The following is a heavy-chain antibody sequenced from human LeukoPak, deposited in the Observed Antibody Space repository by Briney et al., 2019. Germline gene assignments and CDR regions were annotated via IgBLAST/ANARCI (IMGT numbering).Heavy chain of an antibody. CDR1: GGTFSSYA. D-gene: IGHD3-16*02. CDR3: ARGTLGGVIAFAPSFDY. CDR2: IIPIFGTA. Sequence: GSSVKVSCKASGGTFSSYAISWVRQAPGQGLEWMGGIIPIFGTANYAQKFQGRVTITADKSTSTAYMELSSLRSEDTAVYYCARGTLGGVIAFAPSFDYWGQGTLVTVSS. J-gene: IGHJ4*02. V-gene: IGHV1-69*06.